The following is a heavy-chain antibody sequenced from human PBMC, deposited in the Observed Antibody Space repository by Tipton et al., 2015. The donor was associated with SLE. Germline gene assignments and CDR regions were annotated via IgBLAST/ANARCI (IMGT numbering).Heavy chain of an antibody. CDR3: ARDRGSRWFVLDY. D-gene: IGHD6-13*01. CDR2: IYSGGSK. V-gene: IGHV3-66*02. CDR1: GFTVSRNY. J-gene: IGHJ4*02. Sequence: SLRLSCAASGFTVSRNYMSWVRQAPGKGLEWVAVIYSGGSKYYADSVKGRFTISRDNSKNTLYLQMNSLRAEDTAVYYCARDRGSRWFVLDYWGQGSLVTVSS.